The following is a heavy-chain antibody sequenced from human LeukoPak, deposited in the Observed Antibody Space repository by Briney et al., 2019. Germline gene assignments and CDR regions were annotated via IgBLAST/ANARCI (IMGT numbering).Heavy chain of an antibody. V-gene: IGHV1-69*13. CDR3: ARDPPSCDSSGPGDY. CDR2: IIPIFGTA. CDR1: GGTXSSYA. Sequence: SVKVSCKASGGTXSSYAISWVRQAPGQGLEWMGGIIPIFGTASYAQKFQGRVTITADESTSTAYMELSSLRSEDTAVYYCARDPPSCDSSGPGDYWGQGTLVTVSS. J-gene: IGHJ4*02. D-gene: IGHD3-22*01.